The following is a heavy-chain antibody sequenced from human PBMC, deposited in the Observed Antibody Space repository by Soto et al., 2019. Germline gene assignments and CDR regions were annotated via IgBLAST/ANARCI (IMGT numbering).Heavy chain of an antibody. V-gene: IGHV3-23*01. J-gene: IGHJ5*02. CDR2: ISGSGGST. Sequence: GSLRLSCAASGFTFSSYAMSWVRQAPGKGLEWVSAISGSGGSTYYADSVKGRFTISRDNSKNTLYLQMNSLRSDDTAVYYCARDPRSFSSSWYKWFDPWGQGTLVTVSS. D-gene: IGHD6-13*01. CDR1: GFTFSSYA. CDR3: ARDPRSFSSSWYKWFDP.